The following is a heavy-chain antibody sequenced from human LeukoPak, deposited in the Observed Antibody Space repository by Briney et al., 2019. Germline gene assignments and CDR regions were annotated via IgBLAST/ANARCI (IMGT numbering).Heavy chain of an antibody. D-gene: IGHD1-26*01. CDR1: GFTFSNYA. Sequence: GGSLRLSCAASGFTFSNYAMTWVRQAPGRGLEWVAAINGSGDTTYYADSVKGRFTISRDNSKNTLYLQMNSLRAEDKAVYYCAKELPVFKVGYFQHWARGTRVSVPS. CDR3: AKELPVFKVGYFQH. J-gene: IGHJ1*01. V-gene: IGHV3-23*01. CDR2: INGSGDTT.